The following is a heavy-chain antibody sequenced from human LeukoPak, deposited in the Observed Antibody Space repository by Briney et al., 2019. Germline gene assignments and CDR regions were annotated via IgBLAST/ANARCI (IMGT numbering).Heavy chain of an antibody. Sequence: GGSLRLSCAASGFTFSSYNMHWVRQAPGKGLEWVTMIWSDGGDKYYADSVKGRFTISRDNSKNTLYLQMNSLRAEDTAVYYCARVAVGATVDYWGQGTLVTVSS. D-gene: IGHD1-26*01. CDR1: GFTFSSYN. CDR3: ARVAVGATVDY. CDR2: IWSDGGDK. J-gene: IGHJ4*02. V-gene: IGHV3-30*02.